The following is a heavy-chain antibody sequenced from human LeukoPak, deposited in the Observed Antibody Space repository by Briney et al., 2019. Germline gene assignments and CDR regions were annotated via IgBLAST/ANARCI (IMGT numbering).Heavy chain of an antibody. D-gene: IGHD6-19*01. J-gene: IGHJ6*03. CDR2: MNPKSGNT. CDR1: GYTFTSYD. V-gene: IGHV1-8*02. Sequence: ASVKVSCKASGYTFTSYDINWVRQVTGQGLEWMGWMNPKSGNTGYAQKFQGRVTITRNASISTAYMEVSSLRYEDTAVYYCARRAVDNSYYYYMDVWGKGTTVTVSS. CDR3: ARRAVDNSYYYYMDV.